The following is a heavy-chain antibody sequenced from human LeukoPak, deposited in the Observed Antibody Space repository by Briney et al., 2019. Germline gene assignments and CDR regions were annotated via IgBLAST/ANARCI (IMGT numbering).Heavy chain of an antibody. V-gene: IGHV1-69*05. CDR3: ARDGGLTTVVTNGAFDI. CDR2: IIPIFGTA. D-gene: IGHD4-23*01. Sequence: ASVNVSCKASGGSFSSHAISWVRQAPGQGLERMGGIIPIFGTANYAQKFQGRVTITTDESTSTAYMELSSLRSEDTAVYYCARDGGLTTVVTNGAFDIWGQGTMVTVSS. CDR1: GGSFSSHA. J-gene: IGHJ3*02.